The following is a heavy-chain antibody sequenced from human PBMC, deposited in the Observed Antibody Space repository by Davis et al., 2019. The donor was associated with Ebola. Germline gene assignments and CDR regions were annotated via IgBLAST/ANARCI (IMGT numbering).Heavy chain of an antibody. CDR2: IYTGDSDT. J-gene: IGHJ3*02. Sequence: PGGSLRLSCKASGNSFTSHWIGWVRQMPGKGLEWMGIIYTGDSDTRYSPSFRGQVTISADKSTTTAFLQWSSLKASDTAMYYCASLRRTITGMDDSFDIWGQGTMVTVSS. CDR3: ASLRRTITGMDDSFDI. D-gene: IGHD2-8*02. CDR1: GNSFTSHW. V-gene: IGHV5-51*01.